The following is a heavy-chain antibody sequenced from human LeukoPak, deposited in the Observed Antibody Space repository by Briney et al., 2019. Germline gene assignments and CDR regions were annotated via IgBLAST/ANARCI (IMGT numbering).Heavy chain of an antibody. J-gene: IGHJ4*02. CDR2: INSDGSST. V-gene: IGHV3-74*01. D-gene: IGHD6-19*01. Sequence: GGSLRLSCAASGFTFSTYWMHWVRHAPGKGLVWVSRINSDGSSTDYADSVKGRFTISRDNAKNTLYLQMNSLRAEDTAVYFCARYSSGWQPHGADYWGQGTLVTVSS. CDR1: GFTFSTYW. CDR3: ARYSSGWQPHGADY.